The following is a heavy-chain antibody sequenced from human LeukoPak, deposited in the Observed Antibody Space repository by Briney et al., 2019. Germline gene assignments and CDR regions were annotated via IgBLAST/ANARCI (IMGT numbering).Heavy chain of an antibody. CDR3: ARPNLWFGEQALSDAFDI. J-gene: IGHJ3*02. CDR2: IYYSGST. D-gene: IGHD3-10*01. CDR1: GGSISSSSYY. V-gene: IGHV4-39*01. Sequence: SETLSLTCTVSGGSISSSSYYWGWIRQPPGKGLEWIGSIYYSGSTYYNPSLKSRVTISVDTSKNQFSLKLSSVTAADTAVYYCARPNLWFGEQALSDAFDIWGQGTMVTVSS.